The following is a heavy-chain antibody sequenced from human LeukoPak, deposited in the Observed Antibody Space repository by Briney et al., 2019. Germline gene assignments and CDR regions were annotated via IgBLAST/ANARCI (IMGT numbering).Heavy chain of an antibody. CDR2: INPNSGGT. CDR1: GYTFTDYY. V-gene: IGHV1-2*02. CDR3: AREPYSSSWYRNWFDP. J-gene: IGHJ5*02. Sequence: GASVKVSCKASGYTFTDYYMHWVRQAPGQGLEWMGWINPNSGGTNYAQKLQGRVTMTTDTSTSTAYMELRSLRSDDTAVYYCAREPYSSSWYRNWFDPWGQGTLVTVSS. D-gene: IGHD6-13*01.